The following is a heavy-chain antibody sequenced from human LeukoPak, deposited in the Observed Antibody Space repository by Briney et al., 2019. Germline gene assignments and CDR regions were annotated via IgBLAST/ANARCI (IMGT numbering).Heavy chain of an antibody. CDR3: ARDYGGIDY. J-gene: IGHJ4*02. CDR1: GFTFSSYA. CDR2: ISSDSSTI. V-gene: IGHV3-48*01. D-gene: IGHD3-10*01. Sequence: PGGSLRLSCAASGFTFSSYAMNWVRQAPGKGLEWLSYISSDSSTIYFADSVKGRFTISRDNAKNSLYLQMHSLRAEDTAVYYCARDYGGIDYWGQGTLVTVSS.